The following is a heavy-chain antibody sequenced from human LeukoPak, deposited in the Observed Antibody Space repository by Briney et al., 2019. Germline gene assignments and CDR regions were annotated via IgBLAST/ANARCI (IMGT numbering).Heavy chain of an antibody. D-gene: IGHD3-9*01. CDR3: AKARALTGRYYFDY. Sequence: GGSLRLSCAASGFTFSSYAMSWVRQAPGKGLEWVSAISGSGGSTYYADSVKGRFTISRDNAKNSLYLQMNSLRTEDTALYYCAKARALTGRYYFDYWGQGTLVTVSS. CDR2: ISGSGGST. CDR1: GFTFSSYA. J-gene: IGHJ4*02. V-gene: IGHV3-23*01.